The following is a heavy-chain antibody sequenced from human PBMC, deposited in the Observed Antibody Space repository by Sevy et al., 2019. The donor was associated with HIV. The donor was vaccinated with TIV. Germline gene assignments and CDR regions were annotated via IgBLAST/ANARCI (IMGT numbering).Heavy chain of an antibody. J-gene: IGHJ6*03. CDR1: GFPFNYAW. CDR3: TTVKGSSSWFEPSYYCYMEL. D-gene: IGHD6-13*01. V-gene: IGHV3-15*01. CDR2: IKRKTEGGTT. Sequence: GGSLRLSCAASGFPFNYAWMSWVRQAPGKGLEWVGRIKRKTEGGTTDYAAPVKGRFTMSRDDSKNILYLQMNSLKIEDTAVYYCTTVKGSSSWFEPSYYCYMELWGKGTTVTVSS.